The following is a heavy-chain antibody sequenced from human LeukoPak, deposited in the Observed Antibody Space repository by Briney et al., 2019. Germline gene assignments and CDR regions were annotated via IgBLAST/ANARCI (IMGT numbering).Heavy chain of an antibody. J-gene: IGHJ4*02. CDR3: ASSQYYYDRSGYYPLDY. CDR1: GGSISSGGYS. D-gene: IGHD3-22*01. CDR2: IYYSGST. V-gene: IGHV4-30-4*07. Sequence: PSQTLSLTCAVSGGSISSGGYSWSWIRQPPGKGLEWIGYIYYSGSTNYNPSLKSRVTISVDTSKDQFSLNLSSVTAADTAVYYCASSQYYYDRSGYYPLDYWGQGTLVTVSS.